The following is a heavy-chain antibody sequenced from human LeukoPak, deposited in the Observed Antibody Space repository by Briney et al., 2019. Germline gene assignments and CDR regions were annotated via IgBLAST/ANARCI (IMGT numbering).Heavy chain of an antibody. Sequence: ASVKVSCKASGGTFSSYAVSWVRQAPGQGLEWMGGIIPIFGTPKYAQKFQGRITITADESTSTAYMELSSLRSEDTAVYYCARSPRGTFGVYAFDIWGQGTMVTVSS. CDR2: IIPIFGTP. CDR1: GGTFSSYA. D-gene: IGHD3-10*01. CDR3: ARSPRGTFGVYAFDI. J-gene: IGHJ3*02. V-gene: IGHV1-69*13.